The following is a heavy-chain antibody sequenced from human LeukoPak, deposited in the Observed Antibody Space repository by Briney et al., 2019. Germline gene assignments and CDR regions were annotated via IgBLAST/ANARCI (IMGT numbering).Heavy chain of an antibody. Sequence: SETLSLTCTVSGGSISSYYWSWIRQPAGKGLEWIGRIYTSGSTNYNPSLKSRVTMSVDTSKNQFSLKLSSVTAADTAVYYCARDYHSGYDSRTFDYWGQGTLVTVSS. V-gene: IGHV4-4*07. J-gene: IGHJ4*02. CDR3: ARDYHSGYDSRTFDY. CDR2: IYTSGST. D-gene: IGHD5-12*01. CDR1: GGSISSYY.